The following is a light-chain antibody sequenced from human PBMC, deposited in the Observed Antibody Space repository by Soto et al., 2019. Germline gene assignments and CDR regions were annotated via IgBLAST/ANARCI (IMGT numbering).Light chain of an antibody. CDR2: DVT. CDR3: CSYAGSYTYV. Sequence: QSALTQPRSVSGSPGQSVTISCTGTGSDVGGYNYVSWYQQYPDKAPKVMIYDVTKRPAGVPDRFSGSKSGNTASLTISGLQADDEADYYCCSYAGSYTYVFGTGTKSPS. J-gene: IGLJ1*01. V-gene: IGLV2-11*01. CDR1: GSDVGGYNY.